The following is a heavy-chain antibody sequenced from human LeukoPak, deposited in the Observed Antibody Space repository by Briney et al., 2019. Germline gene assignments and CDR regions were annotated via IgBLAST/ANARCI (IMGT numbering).Heavy chain of an antibody. V-gene: IGHV3-23*01. CDR1: GFSLSSYA. Sequence: GGSLRLSCAASGFSLSSYAINWVRQAPGRGLEGVSSISGSGGTTYYAPSVKGRFTISRDNSKNPLYLQLNSLSAEDTAVYSCPKRISARIAVAGIGAALDVWGKGTTVTVSS. J-gene: IGHJ6*04. D-gene: IGHD6-19*01. CDR3: PKRISARIAVAGIGAALDV. CDR2: ISGSGGTT.